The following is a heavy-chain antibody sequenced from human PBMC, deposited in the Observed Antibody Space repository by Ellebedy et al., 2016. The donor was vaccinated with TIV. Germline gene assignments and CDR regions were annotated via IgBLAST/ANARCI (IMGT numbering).Heavy chain of an antibody. Sequence: HTGGSLRLSCAASRFPFSSHWMHWVRQAPGKGLVWVSGIDNDGTTKRYADSVKGRFIVSRDNAKSMVYLQMNSLRVEDTGVYYCVRDRPHNWFDPWGHGTLVNVSS. CDR1: RFPFSSHW. CDR2: IDNDGTTK. J-gene: IGHJ5*02. V-gene: IGHV3-74*01. CDR3: VRDRPHNWFDP.